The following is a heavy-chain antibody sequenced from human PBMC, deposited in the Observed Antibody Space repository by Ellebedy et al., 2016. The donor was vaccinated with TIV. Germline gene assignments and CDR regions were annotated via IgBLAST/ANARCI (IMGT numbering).Heavy chain of an antibody. CDR2: IIPMVDIP. J-gene: IGHJ3*02. D-gene: IGHD5-24*01. V-gene: IGHV1-69*02. CDR1: GGSFSTYT. Sequence: ASVKVSCKASGGSFSTYTISWVRQAPGQGLEWLGRIIPMVDIPYYAQKFEGRLTITADKSTSTAYMELSSLRSEDTAVYYCARNAETTDGYNTYAFDIWGQGTMATVSS. CDR3: ARNAETTDGYNTYAFDI.